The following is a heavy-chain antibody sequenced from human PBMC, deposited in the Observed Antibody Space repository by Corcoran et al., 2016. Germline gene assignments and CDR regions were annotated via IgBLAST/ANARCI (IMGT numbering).Heavy chain of an antibody. D-gene: IGHD2-2*02. Sequence: QVQLVQSGAEVKKPGSSVKVSCKASGGTFSSYAISWVRQAPGQGLEWMGGIIPIFGTANYAQKFQGRVTITADESTSTAYMELSSLRSEDTAVYYCARGFLCSSTSCYTLSNHFDYWGQGTLVTVSS. CDR3: ARGFLCSSTSCYTLSNHFDY. J-gene: IGHJ4*02. V-gene: IGHV1-69*01. CDR1: GGTFSSYA. CDR2: IIPIFGTA.